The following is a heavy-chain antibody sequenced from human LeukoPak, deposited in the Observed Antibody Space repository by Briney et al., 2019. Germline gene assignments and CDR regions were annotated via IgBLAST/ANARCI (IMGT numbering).Heavy chain of an antibody. V-gene: IGHV4-59*08. CDR3: AKHSGLRYNWKGWFDP. Sequence: PSETLSLTCTVSGGSISSYYWSWIRQPPGKGLEWIGYIYYSGSTNYNPSLKSRVTISVDTSKNQFSLKLSSVTAADTAVYYCAKHSGLRYNWKGWFDPWGQGTLVTVSS. CDR2: IYYSGST. CDR1: GGSISSYY. D-gene: IGHD1-1*01. J-gene: IGHJ5*02.